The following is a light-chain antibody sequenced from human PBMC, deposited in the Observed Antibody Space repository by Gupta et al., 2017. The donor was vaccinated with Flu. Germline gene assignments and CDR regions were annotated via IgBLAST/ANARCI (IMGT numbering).Light chain of an antibody. V-gene: IGLV3-21*02. CDR2: ENN. CDR3: QLGDSSSDSYV. Sequence: SYVLIQPPSVPGAPGQTARITCEKNNGGSNSVHWYQQKPGQAPVVVVYENNDWTSGIPERFSGSNAWNTATLTISRVEAGDEADDDCQLGDSSSDSYVFGAGTKLTVL. J-gene: IGLJ1*01. CDR1: NGGSNS.